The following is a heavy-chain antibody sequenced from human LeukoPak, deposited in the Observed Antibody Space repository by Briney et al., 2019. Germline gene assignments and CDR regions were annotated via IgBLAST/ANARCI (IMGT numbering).Heavy chain of an antibody. V-gene: IGHV3-74*01. CDR3: AKDVYYYGSGSQTRVFDY. Sequence: GGSLRLSCAASGFTFSSYWMHWVRHAPGKGLVWVSRINSDGSSTSYADSVKGRFTISRDNAKNTLYLQMNSLRAEDTAVYYCAKDVYYYGSGSQTRVFDYWGQGTLVTVSS. J-gene: IGHJ4*02. CDR1: GFTFSSYW. CDR2: INSDGSST. D-gene: IGHD3-10*01.